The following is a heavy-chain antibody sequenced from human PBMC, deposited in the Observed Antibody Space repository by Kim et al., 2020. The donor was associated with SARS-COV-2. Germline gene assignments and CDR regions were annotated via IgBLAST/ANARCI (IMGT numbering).Heavy chain of an antibody. D-gene: IGHD3-10*01. V-gene: IGHV1-46*01. Sequence: DQQFQGRITGTRDTSTSTVYMELRSLRSEDTAVYYCARDGARGEEDFQHWGQGTLVTVSS. CDR3: ARDGARGEEDFQH. J-gene: IGHJ1*01.